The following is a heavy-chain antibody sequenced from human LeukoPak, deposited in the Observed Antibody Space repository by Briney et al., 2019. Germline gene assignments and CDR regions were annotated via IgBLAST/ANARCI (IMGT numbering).Heavy chain of an antibody. CDR1: GYTFTSYG. J-gene: IGHJ4*02. V-gene: IGHV1-18*01. CDR3: ARVSRCSGGSCFVIDY. D-gene: IGHD2-15*01. CDR2: ISAYNGNT. Sequence: ASVKVSCKASGYTFTSYGISWVRQAPGQGLEWMRWISAYNGNTNYAQKLQGRVTMTTDTSTSTAYMELRSLRSDDTAVYYCARVSRCSGGSCFVIDYWGQGTLVTVSS.